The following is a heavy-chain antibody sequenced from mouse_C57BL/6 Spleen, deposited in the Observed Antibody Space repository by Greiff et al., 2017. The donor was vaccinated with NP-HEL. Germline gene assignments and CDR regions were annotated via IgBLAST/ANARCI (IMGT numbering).Heavy chain of an antibody. CDR2: ISYDGSN. CDR3: AIPQLLRYPAWFAY. D-gene: IGHD1-1*01. Sequence: EVQLQESGPGLVKPSQSLSLTCSVTGYSITSGYYWNWIRQFPGNKLEWMGYISYDGSNNYNPSLKNRIAITRDKSKNQFFLKLNSVTTEDTATYYCAIPQLLRYPAWFAYWGQGTLVTVSA. J-gene: IGHJ3*01. CDR1: GYSITSGYY. V-gene: IGHV3-6*01.